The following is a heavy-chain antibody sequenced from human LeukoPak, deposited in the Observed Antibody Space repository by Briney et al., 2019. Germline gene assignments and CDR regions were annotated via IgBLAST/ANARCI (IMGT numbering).Heavy chain of an antibody. CDR2: IYYSGST. CDR1: GGSISSSSYY. V-gene: IGHV4-39*01. J-gene: IGHJ4*02. Sequence: PSETLSLTCTVSGGSISSSSYYWGWIRQPPGKGLGWIGSIYYSGSTYYNPSLKSRVTISVDTSKNQFSLKLSSVTAADTAVYYCARLQPSRYYFDYWGQGTLVTVSS. CDR3: ARLQPSRYYFDY.